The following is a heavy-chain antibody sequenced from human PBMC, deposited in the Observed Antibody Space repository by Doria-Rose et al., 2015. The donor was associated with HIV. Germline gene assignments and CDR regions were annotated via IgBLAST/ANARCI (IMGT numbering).Heavy chain of an antibody. D-gene: IGHD6-6*01. V-gene: IGHV1-46*01. J-gene: IGHJ4*02. Sequence: PSGGGTTYAQKFQGRVTMTRDTSTSTVYMELSSLRSEDTAVYYCARDPLGYSSSGEFDYWGQGTLVTVSS. CDR2: PSGGGT. CDR3: ARDPLGYSSSGEFDY.